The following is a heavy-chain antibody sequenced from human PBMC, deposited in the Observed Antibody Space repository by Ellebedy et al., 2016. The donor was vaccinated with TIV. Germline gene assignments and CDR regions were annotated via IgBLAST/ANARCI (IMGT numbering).Heavy chain of an antibody. Sequence: MPSETLSLTCAVYGGSFSGYYWSWIRQPPGKGLEWIGEINHSGSTNYNPSLKSRVTISVDTSKNQFSLKLSSVTAADTAVYYCAREGRGYYESSGYYDVDGIDYWGQGTLVTVSS. V-gene: IGHV4-34*01. D-gene: IGHD3-22*01. J-gene: IGHJ4*02. CDR3: AREGRGYYESSGYYDVDGIDY. CDR2: INHSGST. CDR1: GGSFSGYY.